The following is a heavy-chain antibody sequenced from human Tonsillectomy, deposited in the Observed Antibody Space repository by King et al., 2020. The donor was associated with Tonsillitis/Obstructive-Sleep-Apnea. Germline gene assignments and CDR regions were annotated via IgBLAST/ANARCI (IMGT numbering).Heavy chain of an antibody. CDR1: GGSISSSSYY. CDR3: ARLLRRLFGVVTNDY. J-gene: IGHJ4*02. CDR2: IYYSGST. V-gene: IGHV4-39*01. D-gene: IGHD3-3*01. Sequence: QLQESGPGLVKPSETLSLTCTVSGGSISSSSYYWGWIRQPPGKGPEWIGSIYYSGSTYYNPSLKSRVTISVDTSKNQFSLKLSSVTAADTAVYYCARLLRRLFGVVTNDYWGQGTLVTVSS.